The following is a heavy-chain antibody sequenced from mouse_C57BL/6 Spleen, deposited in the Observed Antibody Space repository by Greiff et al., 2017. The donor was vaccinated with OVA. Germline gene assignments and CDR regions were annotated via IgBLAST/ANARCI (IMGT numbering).Heavy chain of an antibody. J-gene: IGHJ1*03. Sequence: QVQLQQSGAELVMPGASVKLSCKASGYTFTSYWMHWVKQRPGQGLEWIGEIDPSDSYTNYNQKFKGKSTLTVDKSSSTAYMQLSSLTSEDSAVYYCARLGRGYFDVWGTGTTVTVSS. CDR2: IDPSDSYT. CDR1: GYTFTSYW. CDR3: ARLGRGYFDV. V-gene: IGHV1-69*01. D-gene: IGHD4-1*01.